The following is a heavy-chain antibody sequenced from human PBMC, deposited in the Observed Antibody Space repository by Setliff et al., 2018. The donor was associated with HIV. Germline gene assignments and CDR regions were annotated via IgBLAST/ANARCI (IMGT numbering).Heavy chain of an antibody. CDR2: AYYGGST. CDR1: GYRISDGYS. V-gene: IGHV4-38-2*02. CDR3: ARHLTYDTIPSLTAYGLDV. Sequence: PSETLSLTCTVYGYRISDGYSWGWIRQPPGKGPEWIGNAYYGGSTDYNTYNPSLKSRVTVIIDIYKNQMSLNLRSVTAADTAVYYCARHLTYDTIPSLTAYGLDVWGQGTTVTVSS. J-gene: IGHJ6*02. D-gene: IGHD3-22*01.